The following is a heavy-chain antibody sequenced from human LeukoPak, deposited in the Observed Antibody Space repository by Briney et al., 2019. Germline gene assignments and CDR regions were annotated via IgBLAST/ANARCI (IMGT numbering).Heavy chain of an antibody. CDR2: IDPGDSDA. J-gene: IGHJ4*02. CDR3: ARVGGDFLYYFDY. Sequence: KPRESLKISCKGSGYSFSSYWIAWARQMPGKGLEWMGIIDPGDSDARYSPSFQGQVTISADKPIRTTYLQWSSLKASDTAMYYCARVGGDFLYYFDYWGQGTLVTVSS. V-gene: IGHV5-51*01. CDR1: GYSFSSYW. D-gene: IGHD2-21*01.